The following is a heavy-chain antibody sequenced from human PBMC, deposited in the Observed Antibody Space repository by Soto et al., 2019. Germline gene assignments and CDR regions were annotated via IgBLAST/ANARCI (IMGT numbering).Heavy chain of an antibody. Sequence: EVELLESGGGLVQPGGSLRLSCAASGFTFSSYAMSWVRQGPGKGLEWVSAISGSGVSTFYAGTVKGRFTISKDRSLNTRFVQMESLRAGDTAIYYCAKATTPVEMASGHYFDHCAQGALVTVSS. CDR3: AKATTPVEMASGHYFDH. J-gene: IGHJ4*02. CDR2: ISGSGVST. V-gene: IGHV3-23*01. CDR1: GFTFSSYA. D-gene: IGHD2-2*01.